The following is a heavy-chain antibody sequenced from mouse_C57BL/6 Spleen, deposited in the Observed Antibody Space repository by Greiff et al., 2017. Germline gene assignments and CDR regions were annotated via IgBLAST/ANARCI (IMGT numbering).Heavy chain of an antibody. J-gene: IGHJ2*01. CDR2: INPNNGGT. CDR3: AREGGLRRSFDY. V-gene: IGHV1-22*01. Sequence: EVQLQQSGPELVKPGASVKMSCKASGYTFTDYNMHWVKQSHGKSLEWIGYINPNNGGTSYNQKFKGKATLTVNKSSSTAYMELRSLTSEDSAVYYCAREGGLRRSFDYWGQGTTLTVSS. CDR1: GYTFTDYN. D-gene: IGHD2-4*01.